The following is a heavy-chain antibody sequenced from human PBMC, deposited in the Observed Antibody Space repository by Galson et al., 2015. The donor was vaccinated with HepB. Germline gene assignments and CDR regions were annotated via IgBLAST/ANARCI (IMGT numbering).Heavy chain of an antibody. CDR2: FNPEHGEA. J-gene: IGHJ4*02. CDR1: GYTLSEFS. Sequence: SVKVSCKVSGYTLSEFSIHWVRQAPGKGLEWMGGFNPEHGEAIYTQKFQGRVTMTEDASTDTAFMELSSLRSEDTAVYYCATERITFPGRSPAGFDYWGQGTLVTVSS. D-gene: IGHD1-14*01. CDR3: ATERITFPGRSPAGFDY. V-gene: IGHV1-24*01.